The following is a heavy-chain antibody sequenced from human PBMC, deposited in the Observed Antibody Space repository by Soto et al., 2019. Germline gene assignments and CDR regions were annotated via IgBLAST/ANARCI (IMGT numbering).Heavy chain of an antibody. Sequence: SETLSLTCIVSGGSISSSHYYWGWIRQPPGKGLEWIGSIYYTGSTYYNRSLESRVTISVDMSKNQLSLRLSSVTAADTAVYYCATPGPFGSGSYSFDYWGPGTLVTVSS. CDR3: ATPGPFGSGSYSFDY. D-gene: IGHD3-10*01. V-gene: IGHV4-39*01. CDR1: GGSISSSHYY. CDR2: IYYTGST. J-gene: IGHJ4*02.